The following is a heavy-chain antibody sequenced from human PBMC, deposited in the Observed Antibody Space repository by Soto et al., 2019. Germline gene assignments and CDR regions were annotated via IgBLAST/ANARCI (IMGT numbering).Heavy chain of an antibody. CDR2: ISSSGTYI. D-gene: IGHD1-26*01. CDR1: GFTFSSYA. CDR3: ARGYRGVPSQYEVNYAFDI. J-gene: IGHJ3*02. V-gene: IGHV3-21*01. Sequence: EVQLVASGGGLVKPGGSLRLSCAASGFTFSSYAMNWVRQAPGKGLEWVSSISSSGTYIYYEDSRFTISRDNAKNSLYLQMNALRVEDTAVYYCARGYRGVPSQYEVNYAFDIWGQGTMVTVSS.